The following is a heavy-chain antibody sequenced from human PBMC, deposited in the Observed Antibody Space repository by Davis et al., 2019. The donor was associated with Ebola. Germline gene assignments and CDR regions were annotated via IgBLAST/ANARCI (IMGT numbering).Heavy chain of an antibody. Sequence: PGGSLRLSCAASGFTYDAYAMHWVRQAPGKGLEWVSGILWRSGNIGYADSVKGRFTISRDNAKKSLYLEMNSLRVEDTALYYCVQGTTSCHVWGQGTLVTVSS. CDR2: ILWRSGNI. V-gene: IGHV3-9*01. CDR3: VQGTTSCHV. J-gene: IGHJ4*02. D-gene: IGHD2-2*01. CDR1: GFTYDAYA.